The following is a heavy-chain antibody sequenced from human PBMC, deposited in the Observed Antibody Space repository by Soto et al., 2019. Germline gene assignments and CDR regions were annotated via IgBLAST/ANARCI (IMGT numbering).Heavy chain of an antibody. D-gene: IGHD3-3*01. CDR3: ARVSAGGYDFWSGYYTNYYYYGMDV. CDR2: IYYSGST. CDR1: GGSISSYY. V-gene: IGHV4-59*01. Sequence: SETLSLTCTVSGGSISSYYWSWIRQPPGKGLEWIGYIYYSGSTNYNPSLKSRVTISVDTSKNQFSLKLSSVTAADTAVYYCARVSAGGYDFWSGYYTNYYYYGMDVWGQGTTVTVSS. J-gene: IGHJ6*02.